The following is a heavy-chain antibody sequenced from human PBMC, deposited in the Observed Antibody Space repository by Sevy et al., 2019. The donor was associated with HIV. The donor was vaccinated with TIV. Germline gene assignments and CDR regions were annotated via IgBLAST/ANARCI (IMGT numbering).Heavy chain of an antibody. D-gene: IGHD2-21*01. V-gene: IGHV1-69*13. J-gene: IGHJ5*02. Sequence: ASVKVSCKASGGTFSSYAISWVRQAPGQGLEWMGGIIPIFGTANYAQKFQGRVTITADESTSTAYMELSSLRSEETAVYYCARVLYCGGDCYNNWFDPWGQGTLVTVSS. CDR2: IIPIFGTA. CDR3: ARVLYCGGDCYNNWFDP. CDR1: GGTFSSYA.